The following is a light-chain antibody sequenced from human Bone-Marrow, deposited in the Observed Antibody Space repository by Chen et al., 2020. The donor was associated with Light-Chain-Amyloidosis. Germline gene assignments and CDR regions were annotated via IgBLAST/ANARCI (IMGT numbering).Light chain of an antibody. CDR3: QSYQGSSQGV. Sequence: NFMLTQPHSVSESPGKTVIISCTRSSGSIATNYVQWYQQRPGSSPTTVIYEDDQRPSGVPDRFSGSIDRSSSSASLTISGLKTEDEAGYYCQSYQGSSQGVFGGGTKLTVL. CDR1: SGSIATNY. CDR2: EDD. J-gene: IGLJ3*02. V-gene: IGLV6-57*01.